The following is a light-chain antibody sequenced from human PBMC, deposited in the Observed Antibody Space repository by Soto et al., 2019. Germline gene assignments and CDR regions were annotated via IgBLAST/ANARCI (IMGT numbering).Light chain of an antibody. V-gene: IGLV2-14*01. CDR3: SSYTSSSAHG. J-gene: IGLJ1*01. Sequence: QSLVTQPASASGSTGQSIPISCTGTSRDGGGYTYVSWYQQHPGKAPKLMIYDVSNRPSGVSNRFSGSKSGNTASLTIPGLQAEDEADYYCSSYTSSSAHGFGAGTKVTVL. CDR2: DVS. CDR1: SRDGGGYTY.